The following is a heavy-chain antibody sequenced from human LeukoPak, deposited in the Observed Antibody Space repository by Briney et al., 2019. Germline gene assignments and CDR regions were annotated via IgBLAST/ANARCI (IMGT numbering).Heavy chain of an antibody. J-gene: IGHJ4*02. Sequence: PSETLSLICAVYGGSFSGYYWSWIRQPPGKGLEWIGEINHSGSTNYNPSLKSRVTISVDTSKNQFSLKLSSMTAADTAVYYCARGDKSGNYGYYFDYWGQRTLVSVSS. D-gene: IGHD1-26*01. CDR1: GGSFSGYY. CDR2: INHSGST. V-gene: IGHV4-34*01. CDR3: ARGDKSGNYGYYFDY.